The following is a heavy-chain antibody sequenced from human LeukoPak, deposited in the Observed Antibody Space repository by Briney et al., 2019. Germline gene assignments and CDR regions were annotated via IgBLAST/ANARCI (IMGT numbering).Heavy chain of an antibody. V-gene: IGHV3-15*07. CDR3: TTGLAVAGHYYYYNGMDV. Sequence: GGSLRLSCAASGFTFSNAWMNWVRQAPGKGLEWVGRIKSKTDGGTTDYAAPVKGRFTISRDDSKNTLYLQMNSLKTEDTAVYYCTTGLAVAGHYYYYNGMDVWGQGTTVTVSS. CDR2: IKSKTDGGTT. D-gene: IGHD6-19*01. CDR1: GFTFSNAW. J-gene: IGHJ6*02.